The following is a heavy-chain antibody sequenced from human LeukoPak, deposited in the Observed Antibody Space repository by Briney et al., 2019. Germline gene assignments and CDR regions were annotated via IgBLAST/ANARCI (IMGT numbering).Heavy chain of an antibody. J-gene: IGHJ4*02. Sequence: SETLSLTCTVSGGSISGHYWGWIRQPPGKGLEWIAYIHYSGRTDYKPSLRSRLTLSLDTSRNRFSLKLRSVSAADTAVYYCVRENYFDKWGRGTLVTVSS. CDR2: IHYSGRT. CDR3: VRENYFDK. CDR1: GGSISGHY. V-gene: IGHV4-59*11.